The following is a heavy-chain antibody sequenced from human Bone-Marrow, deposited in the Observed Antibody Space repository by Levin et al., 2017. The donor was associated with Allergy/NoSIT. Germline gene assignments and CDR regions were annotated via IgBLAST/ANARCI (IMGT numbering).Heavy chain of an antibody. CDR1: GGSISSYY. D-gene: IGHD5-24*01. Sequence: SETLSLTCTVSGGSISSYYWSWIRQPPGKGLEWIGYIYYSGSTNYNPSLKSRVTISVDTSKNQFSLKLSSVTAADTAVYYCARESRWSRLDPWGQGTLVTVSS. CDR2: IYYSGST. J-gene: IGHJ5*02. V-gene: IGHV4-59*01. CDR3: ARESRWSRLDP.